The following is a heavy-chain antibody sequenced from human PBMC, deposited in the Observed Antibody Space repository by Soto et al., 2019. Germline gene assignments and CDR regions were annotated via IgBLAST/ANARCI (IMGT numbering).Heavy chain of an antibody. CDR3: ARVKIFGVVTTGMDV. D-gene: IGHD3-3*01. Sequence: SETLSLTCAVYGGSFSGYYWSWIRQPPGKGLEWIGEINHSGSTNYNPSLKSRVTISVDTSKNQFSLKLSSVTAADTAVYYCARVKIFGVVTTGMDVWGQGTTVT. CDR2: INHSGST. V-gene: IGHV4-34*01. J-gene: IGHJ6*02. CDR1: GGSFSGYY.